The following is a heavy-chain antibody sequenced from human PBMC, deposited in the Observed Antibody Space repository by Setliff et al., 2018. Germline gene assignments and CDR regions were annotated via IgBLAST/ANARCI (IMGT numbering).Heavy chain of an antibody. CDR3: ARSLGSGSYWNSRPFYSDY. J-gene: IGHJ4*02. Sequence: SETLSLTCNVSGDSLRNDYWTWIRQPPGKGLEWIGNMHAGGNINYNPSLKSRVTLSLATSKNQFSLKVNSVTAADTAVYYCARSLGSGSYWNSRPFYSDYWGQGTLVTVSS. D-gene: IGHD3-10*01. CDR2: MHAGGNI. CDR1: GDSLRNDY. V-gene: IGHV4-4*08.